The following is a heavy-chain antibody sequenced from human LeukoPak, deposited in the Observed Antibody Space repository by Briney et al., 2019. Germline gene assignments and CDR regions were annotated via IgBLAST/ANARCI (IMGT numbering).Heavy chain of an antibody. CDR3: AREWELLGFDY. D-gene: IGHD1-26*01. Sequence: GGSLRLSCAASGFTFRKHWMSWVRQAMGKGLECVAKIKEDGSEKHYVDSVKGRFTISRDNTKNSLYLQMNSLRAEDTAVYYCAREWELLGFDYWGQGTLVTVSS. V-gene: IGHV3-7*01. CDR1: GFTFRKHW. J-gene: IGHJ4*02. CDR2: IKEDGSEK.